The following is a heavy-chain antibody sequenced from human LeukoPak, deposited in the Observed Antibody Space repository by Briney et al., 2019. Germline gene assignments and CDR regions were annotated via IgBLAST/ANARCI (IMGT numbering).Heavy chain of an antibody. CDR2: IQQHGSET. D-gene: IGHD2-2*01. CDR1: GFTFSSYA. Sequence: GGSLRLSCAASGFTFSSYAMSWVRQAPGKGLEWVANIQQHGSETYYGDSVKGRFTISRDNAKNSLYLQMSSLRAEDTAVYYCATYSSSNGREFQYWGQGTLVTVSS. CDR3: ATYSSSNGREFQY. J-gene: IGHJ1*01. V-gene: IGHV3-7*01.